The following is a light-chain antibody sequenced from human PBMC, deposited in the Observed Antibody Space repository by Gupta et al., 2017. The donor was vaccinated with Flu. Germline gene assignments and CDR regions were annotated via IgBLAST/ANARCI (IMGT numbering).Light chain of an antibody. V-gene: IGKV1-39*01. J-gene: IGKJ1*01. Sequence: DIQMTQSPSSMSASVGDRVTIPCRARQSISNYLHWYQQRPGKAPKLLIYGTSTGNTGVPSRFSGSGYGTDFTLTITRRQPEDFANYYCQHKHSSPGTFGQGTKVEIK. CDR3: QHKHSSPGT. CDR1: QSISNY. CDR2: GTS.